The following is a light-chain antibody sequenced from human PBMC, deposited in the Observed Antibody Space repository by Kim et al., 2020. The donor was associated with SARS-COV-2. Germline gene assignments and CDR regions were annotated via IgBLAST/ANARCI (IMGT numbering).Light chain of an antibody. CDR2: KVS. Sequence: DVVMTQSPVSLPVTLGQPASISCRSSQSLVYSDGNTYLNWFQQRPGQSPRRLIYKVSNRDSGVPDRFSGSGSGTDFTLKISRVEAVDVGVYYCMQAIHPITFGQGTRLEIK. V-gene: IGKV2-30*01. CDR3: MQAIHPIT. CDR1: QSLVYSDGNTY. J-gene: IGKJ5*01.